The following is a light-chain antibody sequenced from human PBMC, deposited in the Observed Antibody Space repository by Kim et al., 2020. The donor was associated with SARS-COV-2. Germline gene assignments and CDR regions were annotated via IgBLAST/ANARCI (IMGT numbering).Light chain of an antibody. CDR1: TGAVTSGHY. CDR2: DTT. J-gene: IGLJ3*02. Sequence: PVGKGPLTCDSSTGAVTSGHYPSWLQQKPGQVPRTLIYDTTNKQAWTPARFSGSLLGGKAALTLSGAQPEDEAVYYCLLSYSGTQVFGGGTQLTVL. CDR3: LLSYSGTQV. V-gene: IGLV7-46*01.